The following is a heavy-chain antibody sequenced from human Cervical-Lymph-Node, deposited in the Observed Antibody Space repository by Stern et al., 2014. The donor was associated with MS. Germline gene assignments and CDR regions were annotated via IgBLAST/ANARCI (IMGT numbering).Heavy chain of an antibody. CDR1: GFSFSSYG. Sequence: VQLVESGGIVVKPGRSLRLSCVASGFSFSSYGMHWVRQAPGKGLEWVAVISYDVINACYSDSVKSLFTISRDNSKKTLYLQLNSLRAEDTAVYFCAKGRGMIVVVTYSLDSWGQGTLVTVSS. CDR3: AKGRGMIVVVTYSLDS. V-gene: IGHV3-30*18. CDR2: ISYDVINA. D-gene: IGHD3-22*01. J-gene: IGHJ4*02.